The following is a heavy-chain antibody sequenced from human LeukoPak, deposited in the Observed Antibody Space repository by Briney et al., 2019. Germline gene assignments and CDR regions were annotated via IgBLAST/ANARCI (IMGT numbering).Heavy chain of an antibody. V-gene: IGHV4-59*08. CDR1: GGSVSSYY. D-gene: IGHD1-26*01. CDR3: ARQRSALEAFDI. J-gene: IGHJ3*02. Sequence: SETLSLTCTVSGGSVSSYYWSWIRQSPGKGLEWIGYIYYSGSTNYNPSLKSRVTLSVDTSKNQFSLKLTSVTAADTAVYYCARQRSALEAFDIWGQGTMVTVSS. CDR2: IYYSGST.